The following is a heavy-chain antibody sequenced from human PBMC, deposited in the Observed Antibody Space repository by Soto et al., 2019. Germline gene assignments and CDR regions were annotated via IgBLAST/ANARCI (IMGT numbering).Heavy chain of an antibody. Sequence: PSETLSLTCAVYGGSFCGYYWSWIRQPPGKGLEWIGEINHSGSTNYNPSLKSRVTISVDTSKNQFSLKVSSVTAADTAVYYCARGVSVTAIRFYYYYGMDVWGQGTTVTVSS. CDR1: GGSFCGYY. J-gene: IGHJ6*02. V-gene: IGHV4-34*01. D-gene: IGHD2-21*02. CDR3: ARGVSVTAIRFYYYYGMDV. CDR2: INHSGST.